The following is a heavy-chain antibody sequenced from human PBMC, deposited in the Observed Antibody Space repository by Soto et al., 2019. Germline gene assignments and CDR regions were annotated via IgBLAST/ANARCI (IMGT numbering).Heavy chain of an antibody. CDR1: GYTFTTHY. D-gene: IGHD3-10*01. Sequence: QVQLVQSGAEVKKPGASVTVSCKASGYTFTTHYMHWVRQAPGQGLEWMGIINPSGGRTTYALKVRGRASLTSATSTNTVYMALSSLRSEDTAVYYCARAGENYGSGTFSPPLRYSFNSWGQGTLVTVSS. V-gene: IGHV1-46*01. CDR3: ARAGENYGSGTFSPPLRYSFNS. J-gene: IGHJ4*02. CDR2: INPSGGRT.